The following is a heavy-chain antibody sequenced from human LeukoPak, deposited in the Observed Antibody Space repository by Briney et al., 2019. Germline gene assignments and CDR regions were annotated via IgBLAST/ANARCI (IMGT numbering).Heavy chain of an antibody. CDR1: GVSISSYY. Sequence: PPETLSLTCTVSGVSISSYYWSWIRQPPGKGLEWIGYIYYSGSTSHSPSLKSRVTMSIDTSKSQFSLKLDSVTTADTAVYYCAYFAGLRFDYWGQGVLVTVYS. J-gene: IGHJ4*02. V-gene: IGHV4-59*01. CDR2: IYYSGST. CDR3: AYFAGLRFDY. D-gene: IGHD2-21*01.